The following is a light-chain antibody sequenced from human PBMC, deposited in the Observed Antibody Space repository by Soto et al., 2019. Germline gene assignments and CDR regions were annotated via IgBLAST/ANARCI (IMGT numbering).Light chain of an antibody. J-gene: IGKJ2*01. CDR3: QQYGGVPYT. CDR2: DAS. V-gene: IGKV3-20*01. Sequence: EIVLTQSPGTLSLSPGERATLSCRASQSVSNYYLAWYQQKPGQAPRLLIYDASSRATGIPDRFSGSGSGTDFTLTINRLEPEDFAVYYCQQYGGVPYTFGQGTKVDIK. CDR1: QSVSNYY.